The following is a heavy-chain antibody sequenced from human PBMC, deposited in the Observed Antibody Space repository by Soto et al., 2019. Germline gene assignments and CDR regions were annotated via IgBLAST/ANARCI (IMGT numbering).Heavy chain of an antibody. CDR3: ARGDSYGYPEYFQH. CDR2: IYYSGST. D-gene: IGHD5-18*01. V-gene: IGHV4-39*01. Sequence: SETLSLTCTVSGGSISSSSYYWGWIRQPPGKGLEWIGSIYYSGSTYYNPSLKSRVTISVDTSKNQFSLKLSSVTAADTAVYYCARGDSYGYPEYFQHWGQGTLVTVSS. J-gene: IGHJ1*01. CDR1: GGSISSSSYY.